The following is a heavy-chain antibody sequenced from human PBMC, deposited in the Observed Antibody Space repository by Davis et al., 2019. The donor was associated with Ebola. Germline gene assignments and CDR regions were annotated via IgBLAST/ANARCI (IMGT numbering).Heavy chain of an antibody. J-gene: IGHJ4*02. Sequence: GESLKISCAASGFTFSSYGMHWVRPAPGKGLEWVAVIWYDGINKFYADYVKGRFTISRDNSKNMLYLRMNSLRAEDTAVYYCARVSSHGDPDYWGQGTLVTVSS. V-gene: IGHV3-33*01. CDR3: ARVSSHGDPDY. CDR1: GFTFSSYG. CDR2: IWYDGINK. D-gene: IGHD4-17*01.